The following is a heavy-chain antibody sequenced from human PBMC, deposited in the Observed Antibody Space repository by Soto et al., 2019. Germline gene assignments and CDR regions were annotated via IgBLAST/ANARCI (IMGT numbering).Heavy chain of an antibody. Sequence: PSETLSLTCAVSGGSISSGGYSCNWIRQPPGKGLEWIGYIYHSGSTYYNPSLKSRVTISVDRSKNQFSLKLTSVTAADTAVYYCARTSIAAGGAKTNFDYWGQGTLVTVSS. V-gene: IGHV4-30-2*01. CDR1: GGSISSGGYS. CDR3: ARTSIAAGGAKTNFDY. CDR2: IYHSGST. D-gene: IGHD6-13*01. J-gene: IGHJ4*02.